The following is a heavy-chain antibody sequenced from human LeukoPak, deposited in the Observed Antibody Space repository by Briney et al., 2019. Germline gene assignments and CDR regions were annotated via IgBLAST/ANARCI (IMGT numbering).Heavy chain of an antibody. CDR2: ISSSSSYI. D-gene: IGHD3-22*01. Sequence: GGSLRLSCAASGFTFSSYSMHWVRQAPGKGLEWVSSISSSSSYIYYADSVKGRFTISRDNAKNSLYLQMNSLRAEDTAVYYCECVVTSPYVRDYWGQGTLVTVSS. CDR1: GFTFSSYS. V-gene: IGHV3-21*01. J-gene: IGHJ4*02. CDR3: ECVVTSPYVRDY.